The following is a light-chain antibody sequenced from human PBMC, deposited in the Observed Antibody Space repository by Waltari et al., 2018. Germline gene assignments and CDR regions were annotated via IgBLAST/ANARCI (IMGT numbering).Light chain of an antibody. J-gene: IGLJ1*01. V-gene: IGLV2-11*01. Sequence: QSALPQPHSVSGSPGQSITISCNRTNAHYVSWYQQHPGKGPKLLIYAVNKRPSGVPDRFSGSKSGNTASLTISGLRTDDEADYYCSTYRGNYVFGSGTAVTVL. CDR3: STYRGNYV. CDR1: NAHY. CDR2: AVN.